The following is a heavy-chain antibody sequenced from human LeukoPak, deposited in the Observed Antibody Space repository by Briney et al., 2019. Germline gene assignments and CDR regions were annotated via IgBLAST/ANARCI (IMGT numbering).Heavy chain of an antibody. D-gene: IGHD3-10*01. V-gene: IGHV4-39*01. CDR1: GGSISSSSYY. Sequence: SETLSLTCTVSGGSISSSSYYWGWIRQPPGKGLEWIGSIYYSGSTYYNPSLKSRVTISVDTSKNQFSLKLSSVTVADTAVYYCARPNNHYYYGPGNRGHWFDPWGQGTLVTVSS. CDR2: IYYSGST. J-gene: IGHJ5*02. CDR3: ARPNNHYYYGPGNRGHWFDP.